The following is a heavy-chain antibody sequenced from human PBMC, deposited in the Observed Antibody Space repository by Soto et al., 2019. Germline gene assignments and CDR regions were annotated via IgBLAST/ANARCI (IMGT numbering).Heavy chain of an antibody. Sequence: QVQLVQSGAEVKKPGSSVKVSCKASGGTFSSYAISWVRQAPGQGLEWMGGIIPIFGTANYAQKFQGRVTVPADKSSGPSYLGRGSLSCETTALYYCARGGGADSSSWFDPWGQGTLVTVSS. CDR1: GGTFSSYA. CDR3: ARGGGADSSSWFDP. D-gene: IGHD6-6*01. CDR2: IIPIFGTA. V-gene: IGHV1-69*06. J-gene: IGHJ5*02.